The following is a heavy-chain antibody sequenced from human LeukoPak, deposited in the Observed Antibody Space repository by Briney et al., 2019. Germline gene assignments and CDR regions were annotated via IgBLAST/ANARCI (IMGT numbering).Heavy chain of an antibody. D-gene: IGHD6-13*01. CDR2: IYYSGST. Sequence: SETLSLTCTVSGGSISSGGYYWSWIRQHPGKGLEWIGYIYYSGSTYYNPSLKSRVTISVDTSKNQFSLKLSSVTAADTAVYYCARENFVRPQQLCWFDPWGQGTLVTVSS. V-gene: IGHV4-31*03. J-gene: IGHJ5*02. CDR1: GGSISSGGYY. CDR3: ARENFVRPQQLCWFDP.